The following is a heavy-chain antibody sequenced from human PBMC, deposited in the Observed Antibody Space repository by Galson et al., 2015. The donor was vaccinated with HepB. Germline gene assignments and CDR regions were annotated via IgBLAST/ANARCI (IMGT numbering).Heavy chain of an antibody. CDR2: IGNVRGST. Sequence: SLRLSCAASGFTFSNYAMTWVRQAPGKGLEWLSVIGNVRGSTYYTDSVKGRFTISRDNSENTLYLQMNSLRAEDTAVYYCAKGTYTYGFFDHWGQGTLVTVSS. D-gene: IGHD5-18*01. CDR1: GFTFSNYA. CDR3: AKGTYTYGFFDH. V-gene: IGHV3-23*01. J-gene: IGHJ4*02.